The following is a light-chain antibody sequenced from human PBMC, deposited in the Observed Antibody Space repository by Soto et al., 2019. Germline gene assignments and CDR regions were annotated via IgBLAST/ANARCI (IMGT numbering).Light chain of an antibody. Sequence: QPVLTQPPSASASLGASVTLTCTLSSGYSNYKVDWYQQRPGKGPRFVMRVGTGGIVGSKGDGIPDRFSVLGSGLNRYLTIKNIQGEDESDYHGGADHGSGSNCVGRVVFGGGTKVTVL. CDR3: GADHGSGSNCVGRVV. CDR1: SGYSNYK. J-gene: IGLJ2*01. CDR2: VGTGGIVG. V-gene: IGLV9-49*01.